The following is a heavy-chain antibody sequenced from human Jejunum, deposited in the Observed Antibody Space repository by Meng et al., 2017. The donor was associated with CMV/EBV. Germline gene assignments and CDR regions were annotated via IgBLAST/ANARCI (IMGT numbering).Heavy chain of an antibody. D-gene: IGHD6-13*01. CDR2: INPNTGNP. V-gene: IGHV7-4-1*02. CDR1: GSTFTRYN. J-gene: IGHJ4*02. CDR3: ATGSVAADGKGY. Sequence: CKASGSTFTRYNINWVRQAPGQWLEWMGYINPNTGNPTYVQGFTGRFVFSLDTSVSTAYLQISSLKAEDTAVYYCATGSVAADGKGYWGQGTLVTVSS.